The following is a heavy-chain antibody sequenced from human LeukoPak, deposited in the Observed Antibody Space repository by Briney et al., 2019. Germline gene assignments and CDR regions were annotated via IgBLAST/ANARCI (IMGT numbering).Heavy chain of an antibody. CDR3: ARDRPRESSSWYREYYYYYYMDV. CDR2: IGTSSTTI. D-gene: IGHD6-13*01. J-gene: IGHJ6*03. CDR1: GFTFSSYS. Sequence: GGSLRLSCAASGFTFSSYSMNWVRQPPGKGLEWVSNIGTSSTTIYYADSVKGRFTISRDNAKNSLYLQMNSLRAEDTAVYYCARDRPRESSSWYREYYYYYYMDVWGKGTTVTVSS. V-gene: IGHV3-48*01.